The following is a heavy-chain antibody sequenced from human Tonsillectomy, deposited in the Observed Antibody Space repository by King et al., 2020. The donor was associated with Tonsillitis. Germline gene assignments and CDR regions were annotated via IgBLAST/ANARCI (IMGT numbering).Heavy chain of an antibody. D-gene: IGHD2-15*01. CDR1: GFSLITSGIG. V-gene: IGHV2-5*02. CDR2: IYWDDVM. J-gene: IGHJ4*02. CDR3: ANKPKPLLHRYFDP. Sequence: TLKESCPTLVKPTQTLTLNCTFSGFSLITSGIGVGWIRHPPGKALEWLALIYWDDVMRYSPSLKSRLNITKDTSKNHVVLTMTNMDPVDTATYYCANKPKPLLHRYFDPWGQGTLVTVSS.